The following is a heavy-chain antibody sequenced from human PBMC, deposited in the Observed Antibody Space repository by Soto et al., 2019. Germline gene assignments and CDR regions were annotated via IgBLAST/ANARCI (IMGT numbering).Heavy chain of an antibody. CDR3: GRVMIGTSRHTDSDY. D-gene: IGHD2-2*01. CDR1: GASISSRDYY. Sequence: SETLSLTCSVSGASISSRDYYWGWIRQTPGKGLEWIGNIDYSGVTYYNPSLKSRVTVSKDTSKNQFSLKVASVTAADTAIYYCGRVMIGTSRHTDSDYWGQGTQVTVSS. J-gene: IGHJ4*02. CDR2: IDYSGVT. V-gene: IGHV4-39*01.